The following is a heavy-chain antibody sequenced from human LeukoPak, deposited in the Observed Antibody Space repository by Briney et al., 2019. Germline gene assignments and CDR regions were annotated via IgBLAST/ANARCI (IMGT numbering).Heavy chain of an antibody. Sequence: GGSLRLSCAASGFSFSSSNMNWVRQTPDKGLEWVASISSSGGRTYYADSAKGRFTVSRDNSINTLYLQMDSLRVEDTAIYYCAKDLRNGDNYGFLDYWGQGTLVTVSS. CDR1: GFSFSSSN. CDR2: ISSSGGRT. J-gene: IGHJ4*02. V-gene: IGHV3-23*01. D-gene: IGHD4/OR15-4a*01. CDR3: AKDLRNGDNYGFLDY.